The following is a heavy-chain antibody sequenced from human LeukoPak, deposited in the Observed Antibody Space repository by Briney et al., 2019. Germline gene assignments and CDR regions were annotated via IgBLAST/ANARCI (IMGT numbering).Heavy chain of an antibody. Sequence: GGSMRLTCAASGFSFSSYSMNWVRQAPGEGLEWVSSIISRSSYIYYADSVKGRFTISRDNAKNSLYLPMNSLRAEDTAVYYCARSGGELSIYWGQGTLVTVSS. J-gene: IGHJ4*02. CDR3: ARSGGELSIY. D-gene: IGHD1-7*01. CDR1: GFSFSSYS. CDR2: IISRSSYI. V-gene: IGHV3-21*01.